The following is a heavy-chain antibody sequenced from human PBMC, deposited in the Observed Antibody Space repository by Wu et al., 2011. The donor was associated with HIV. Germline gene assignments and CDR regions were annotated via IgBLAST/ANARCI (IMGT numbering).Heavy chain of an antibody. D-gene: IGHD2-2*03. CDR2: INPHSGGT. J-gene: IGHJ6*02. CDR3: ARDGGFCGSASCAKFYYYGLDV. CDR1: GYTFTGYY. Sequence: QVQLVQSGAEVKKPGASVKVSCKASGYTFTGYYMHWVRQAPGQGLEWMGWINPHSGGTNYAQKFQGRVTMTRDTSISTAYMDLSRLKSDDTAVYYCARDGGFCGSASCAKFYYYGLDVWGQGTAVTVSS. V-gene: IGHV1-2*02.